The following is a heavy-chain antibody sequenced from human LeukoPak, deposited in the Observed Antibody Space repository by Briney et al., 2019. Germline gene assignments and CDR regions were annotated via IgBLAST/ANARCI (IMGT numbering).Heavy chain of an antibody. D-gene: IGHD3-3*01. CDR1: GYTFTSYD. CDR3: ARGVTLEWLSPGDYMDV. J-gene: IGHJ6*03. Sequence: GASVKVSCKASGYTFTSYDINWVRQATGQGLEWMGWMNPNSGNTGYAQKFQGRVIITRNTSISTAYMELSSLRSEDTAVYYCARGVTLEWLSPGDYMDVWGKGTTVTVSS. CDR2: MNPNSGNT. V-gene: IGHV1-8*03.